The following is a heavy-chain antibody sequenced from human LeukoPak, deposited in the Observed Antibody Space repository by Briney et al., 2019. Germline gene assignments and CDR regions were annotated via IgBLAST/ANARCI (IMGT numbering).Heavy chain of an antibody. CDR2: INPDGSGQ. CDR3: ARGFYDFWSGSQPFDY. J-gene: IGHJ4*02. Sequence: PGGSLRLSCVVSGFSMSIHWMSWVRQAPGKGLEWVADINPDGSGQYLVDSVKGRFTISRDNAKNLQFLQMNYLRVEDTAVYYCARGFYDFWSGSQPFDYWGQGTLVTVSS. CDR1: GFSMSIHW. V-gene: IGHV3-7*04. D-gene: IGHD3-3*01.